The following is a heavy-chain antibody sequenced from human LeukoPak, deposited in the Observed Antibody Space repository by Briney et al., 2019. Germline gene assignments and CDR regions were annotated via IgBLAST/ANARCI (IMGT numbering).Heavy chain of an antibody. D-gene: IGHD3/OR15-3a*01. V-gene: IGHV4-39*01. CDR2: IYYSGST. CDR1: GGSISGSFYY. J-gene: IGHJ4*02. CDR3: ARRGLIDY. Sequence: SETLSLTCTVSGGSISGSFYYWGWIRQPPGKGLEWIGSIYYSGSTYYNPSLKSRVTISVDTSKNQFSLNLGSVTAADTAVYYCARRGLIDYWGQGTLVTVSS.